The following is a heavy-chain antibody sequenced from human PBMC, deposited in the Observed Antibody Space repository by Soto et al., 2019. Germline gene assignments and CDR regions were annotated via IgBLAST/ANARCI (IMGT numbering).Heavy chain of an antibody. J-gene: IGHJ4*02. CDR2: ISGSGGST. D-gene: IGHD6-19*01. Sequence: EVQLLESGGGLVQPGGSLRLSCAASGFTFSSYAMSWVRQAPGKGLEWVSAISGSGGSTYYADSVKGRFTISRDNSKNTLYLQMNSLRAEDTAVYYCAIKRAVAGTVPFWLFMPFGYWGQGTLVTVSS. CDR3: AIKRAVAGTVPFWLFMPFGY. CDR1: GFTFSSYA. V-gene: IGHV3-23*01.